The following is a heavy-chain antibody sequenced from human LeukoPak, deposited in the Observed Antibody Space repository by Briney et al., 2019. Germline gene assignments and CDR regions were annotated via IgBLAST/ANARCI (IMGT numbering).Heavy chain of an antibody. Sequence: GGSLRLSCAASGFTLSSYWMHWVRQAPGKGLVWVSRIKTDGSSTNYADFVNGRFTISRDNAKNTLYLQMNSLRDEDTAVYYCARGLAAAGNSFDYWGQGTLVTVSS. CDR2: IKTDGSST. CDR1: GFTLSSYW. D-gene: IGHD6-13*01. V-gene: IGHV3-74*01. CDR3: ARGLAAAGNSFDY. J-gene: IGHJ4*02.